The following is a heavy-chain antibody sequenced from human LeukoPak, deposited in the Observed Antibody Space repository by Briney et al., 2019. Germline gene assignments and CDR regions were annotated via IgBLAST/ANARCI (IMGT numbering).Heavy chain of an antibody. D-gene: IGHD3-16*01. CDR3: TRAGGVFDY. Sequence: GGSLRLSCTASGFTFGDYAMSWVRQAPGKGLEWVGFIRSKAYGGTTEYAASVKGRFTISRDDSKSIAYLQMNSLKTEDTAVYYCTRAGGVFDYWGQGTLDTVSS. V-gene: IGHV3-49*04. J-gene: IGHJ4*02. CDR2: IRSKAYGGTT. CDR1: GFTFGDYA.